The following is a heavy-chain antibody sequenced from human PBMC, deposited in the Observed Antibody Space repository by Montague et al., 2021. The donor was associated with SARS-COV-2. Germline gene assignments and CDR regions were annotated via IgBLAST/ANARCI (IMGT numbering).Heavy chain of an antibody. CDR3: ARMGVEMATIPDYYDGMDV. V-gene: IGHV2-70*11. CDR1: GFSLSTSGMC. J-gene: IGHJ6*02. Sequence: PALVKPTQTLTLTCTFSGFSLSTSGMCVSWTRQPPGKALEWLARXDWDDYKYYSTSLKTRLTISKDTSKNQVVLTMTIMDPVDTATYYCARMGVEMATIPDYYDGMDVWGQGTTVTVSS. D-gene: IGHD5-24*01. CDR2: XDWDDYK.